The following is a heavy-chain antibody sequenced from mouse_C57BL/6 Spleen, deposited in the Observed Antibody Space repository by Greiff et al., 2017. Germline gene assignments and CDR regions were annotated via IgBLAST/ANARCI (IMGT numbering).Heavy chain of an antibody. CDR1: GYAFSSYW. J-gene: IGHJ4*01. Sequence: VKLMESGAELVKPGASVKISCKASGYAFSSYWMNWVKQRPGKGLEWIGQIYPGDGDTNYKGKFKGKATLTAVKSSSTAYMQLSSLTSEDSAVYFCASLYYYGEGAMDYWGQGTSVTVSS. CDR2: IYPGDGDT. CDR3: ASLYYYGEGAMDY. V-gene: IGHV1-80*01. D-gene: IGHD1-1*01.